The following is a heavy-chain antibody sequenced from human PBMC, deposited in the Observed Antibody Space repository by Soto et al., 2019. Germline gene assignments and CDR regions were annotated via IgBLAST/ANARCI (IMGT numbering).Heavy chain of an antibody. CDR1: GYTFTSYA. CDR2: INAGNGNT. Sequence: GASVKVSCKASGYTFTSYAMHWVRQAPGQRLEWMGWINAGNGNTKYSQKFQGRVTITRDTFASTAYMELSSLRSEDTAVYYCARAILYENWFDPWGQGTLVTVSS. D-gene: IGHD2-8*01. V-gene: IGHV1-3*01. J-gene: IGHJ5*02. CDR3: ARAILYENWFDP.